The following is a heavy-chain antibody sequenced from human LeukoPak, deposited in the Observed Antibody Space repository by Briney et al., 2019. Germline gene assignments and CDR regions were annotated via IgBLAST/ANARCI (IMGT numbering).Heavy chain of an antibody. CDR2: IYYSGTT. D-gene: IGHD3-16*01. V-gene: IGHV4-39*01. CDR1: AGSINSDNHY. Sequence: SETLSPTCTVSAGSINSDNHYWGWIRQPPGKRLEWIGSIYYSGTTYYNPSLKSRVTISVDTSKNQFSLNLSSVTAADTAVYYCARHDQEGYESRYRCWFDPWGQGTLVTVSS. J-gene: IGHJ5*02. CDR3: ARHDQEGYESRYRCWFDP.